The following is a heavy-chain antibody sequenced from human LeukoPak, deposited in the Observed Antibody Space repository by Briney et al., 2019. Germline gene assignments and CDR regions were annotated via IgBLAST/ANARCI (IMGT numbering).Heavy chain of an antibody. CDR1: GFTFSIYA. CDR3: AKADCGSSKCYVRDF. D-gene: IGHD2-2*01. CDR2: ISDSGGST. Sequence: GGSLRLSCAASGFTFSIYAMSWVRQAPGKGLEWDSIISDSGGSTNYADSVKGRFTISRDNSKDTLYLQMNSLRAEDTAVYHCAKADCGSSKCYVRDFWGQGTLVTVSS. J-gene: IGHJ4*02. V-gene: IGHV3-23*01.